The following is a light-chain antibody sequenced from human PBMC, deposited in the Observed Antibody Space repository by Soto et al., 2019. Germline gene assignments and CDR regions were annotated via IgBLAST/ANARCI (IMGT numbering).Light chain of an antibody. CDR3: QQYNSWWT. J-gene: IGKJ1*01. CDR2: DAS. V-gene: IGKV1-5*01. Sequence: DIQMTQSPSTLSASVGARVTITCRASQSISSWLAWYQQKPGKAPKLLIYDASSLESGVPSRFSGSGSGTEFTLTISSLQPDDFATYYCQQYNSWWTFCQGTKVEIK. CDR1: QSISSW.